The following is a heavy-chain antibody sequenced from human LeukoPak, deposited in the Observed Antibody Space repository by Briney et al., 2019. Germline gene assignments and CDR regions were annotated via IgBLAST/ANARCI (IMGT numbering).Heavy chain of an antibody. CDR3: ATGLPYYYYGMDV. V-gene: IGHV1-24*01. J-gene: IGHJ6*02. CDR2: FDPEDGET. D-gene: IGHD2-15*01. Sequence: ASVTVSCKVSGYTLTELSMHWVRQAPGKGLEWMGGFDPEDGETICAQKFQGRVTMTEDTSTDTAYMELSSLRSEDTAVYYCATGLPYYYYGMDVWGQGTTVTVSS. CDR1: GYTLTELS.